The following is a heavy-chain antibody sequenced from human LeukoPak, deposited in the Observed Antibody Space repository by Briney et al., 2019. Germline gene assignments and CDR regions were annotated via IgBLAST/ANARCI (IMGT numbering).Heavy chain of an antibody. V-gene: IGHV4-59*01. J-gene: IGHJ2*01. Sequence: PSETLSLTCTVPGGSISSYYWNWIRQPPGKGLEWIGNIYNSGSTNHNPSLKSRVTISVDTSKNQISLKLTSVTAADAAVYYCARDKGPYWYFDLWGRGTLVTVSS. CDR2: IYNSGST. CDR3: ARDKGPYWYFDL. CDR1: GGSISSYY.